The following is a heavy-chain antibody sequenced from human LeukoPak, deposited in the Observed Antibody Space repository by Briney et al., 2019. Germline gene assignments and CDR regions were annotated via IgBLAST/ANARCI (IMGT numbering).Heavy chain of an antibody. Sequence: PSETLSLTCTVSGGSIGSYYWSWIRQPPGKGLEWIGYIYYSGSTNYNPSLKSRVTISVDTSKNQFSLKLSSVTAADTAVYYCAREQLRGGSYTYFDYWGQGTLVTVSS. CDR1: GGSIGSYY. V-gene: IGHV4-59*01. CDR3: AREQLRGGSYTYFDY. CDR2: IYYSGST. D-gene: IGHD1-26*01. J-gene: IGHJ4*02.